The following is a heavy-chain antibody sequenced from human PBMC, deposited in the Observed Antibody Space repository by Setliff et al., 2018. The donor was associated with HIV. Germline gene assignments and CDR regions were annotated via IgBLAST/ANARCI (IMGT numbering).Heavy chain of an antibody. V-gene: IGHV4-38-2*02. CDR2: IYASGST. Sequence: PSETLSLTCIVSGYSISGYYWGWIRQPPGKGLEWIGNIYASGSTYYNPSLKSQFTISINTSKKQFSLKLSSVTAADTAVYYCARSDIDFGSGINYGMDVWVPETLLVTVSS. D-gene: IGHD3-10*01. J-gene: IGHJ6*02. CDR3: ARSDIDFGSGINYGMDV. CDR1: GYSISGYY.